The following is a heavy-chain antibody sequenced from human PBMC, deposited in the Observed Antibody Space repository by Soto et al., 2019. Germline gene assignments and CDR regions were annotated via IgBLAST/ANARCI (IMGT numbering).Heavy chain of an antibody. CDR2: ISGSGGST. CDR3: AKSLRMATIINYYYGMDV. CDR1: GFTFSSYA. V-gene: IGHV3-23*01. J-gene: IGHJ6*02. D-gene: IGHD5-12*01. Sequence: EVQLLESGGGLVQPGGSLRLSCAASGFTFSSYAMSWVRQAPGKGLERVSAISGSGGSTYYADSVKGRFTISRDNSKNTLSLQMNSLRAEDTAVYYCAKSLRMATIINYYYGMDVWGQGTTVTVSS.